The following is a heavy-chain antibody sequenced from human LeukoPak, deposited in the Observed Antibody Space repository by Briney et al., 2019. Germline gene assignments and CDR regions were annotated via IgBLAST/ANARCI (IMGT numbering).Heavy chain of an antibody. V-gene: IGHV4-39*01. CDR3: ARGPFMNFDY. CDR2: IYYSGST. D-gene: IGHD3-16*01. Sequence: SETLSLTCTVSGGSISSSSYYWGWIRQPPGKGLEWIGNIYYSGSTYYNPSLKSRVTISVDTSKNQFSLKLSSVTAADTAVYYCARGPFMNFDYWGQGTLVTVSS. J-gene: IGHJ4*02. CDR1: GGSISSSSYY.